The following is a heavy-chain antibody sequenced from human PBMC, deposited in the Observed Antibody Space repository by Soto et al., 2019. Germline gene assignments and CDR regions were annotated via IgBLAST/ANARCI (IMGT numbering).Heavy chain of an antibody. V-gene: IGHV3-48*03. Sequence: EVQLVESGGGLVQPGGSLRLSCAASGFAFSSYEMNWVRQAPGKGLEWVSYISTSDITIYYADSVKGRFVISRDNAKNSLYLQMNGLRAEDTAVYYCARGVGPWLVQTNYFDYWGQGTQVTVSS. D-gene: IGHD6-19*01. CDR1: GFAFSSYE. CDR3: ARGVGPWLVQTNYFDY. CDR2: ISTSDITI. J-gene: IGHJ4*02.